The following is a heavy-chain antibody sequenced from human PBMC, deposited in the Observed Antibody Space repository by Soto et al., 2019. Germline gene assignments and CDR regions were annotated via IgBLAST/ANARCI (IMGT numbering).Heavy chain of an antibody. J-gene: IGHJ4*02. V-gene: IGHV3-23*01. CDR3: AARSSSWYVPGY. CDR2: ISGSGGST. D-gene: IGHD6-13*01. Sequence: GGSLRLSCAASGFTFSSYAMSWVRQAPGKGLEWVSAISGSGGSTYYADSVKGRFTISRDNSKNTLYLQMNSLRAEDTAVYYCAARSSSWYVPGYWGQGTLVTVSS. CDR1: GFTFSSYA.